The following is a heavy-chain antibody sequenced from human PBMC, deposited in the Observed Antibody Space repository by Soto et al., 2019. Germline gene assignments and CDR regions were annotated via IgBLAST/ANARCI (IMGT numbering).Heavy chain of an antibody. CDR1: GFTFSTYD. D-gene: IGHD2-2*01. CDR2: ISPSSSTI. Sequence: GGSLRLSSAASGFTFSTYDMNVVRQAPGKGLEWVASISPSSSTIYNADSVKGRFIISRDNAKESLYLQMNSLRDEDTAVYYCARRRPAANPYYFDYWGQGTLVTVSS. J-gene: IGHJ4*02. V-gene: IGHV3-48*02. CDR3: ARRRPAANPYYFDY.